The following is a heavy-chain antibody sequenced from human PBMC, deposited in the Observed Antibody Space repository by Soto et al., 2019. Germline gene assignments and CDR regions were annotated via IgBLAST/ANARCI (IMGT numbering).Heavy chain of an antibody. D-gene: IGHD4-4*01. CDR2: INASGGST. CDR3: ARDRESTVTTILDCCGMDV. Sequence: QVQLVQSGAEVKKPGASVKVSCKASGYTFTSYYMHWVRQAPGQGLEWMGIINASGGSTSYAQKFQGRVTMTRDTSTSTVYMELGSLRSEDTALYCCARDRESTVTTILDCCGMDVWGQGTTVTVSS. V-gene: IGHV1-46*01. J-gene: IGHJ6*02. CDR1: GYTFTSYY.